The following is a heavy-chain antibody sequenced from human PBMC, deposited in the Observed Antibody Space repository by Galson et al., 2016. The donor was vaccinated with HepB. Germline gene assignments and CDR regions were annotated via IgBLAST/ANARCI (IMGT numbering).Heavy chain of an antibody. CDR3: AGTLVRGVFGKDV. J-gene: IGHJ6*02. V-gene: IGHV1-8*01. D-gene: IGHD3-10*01. CDR2: MNPNSGNT. CDR1: GYTFTSYD. Sequence: SVKVSCKASGYTFTSYDLNWVRQAPGQGLECMGWMNPNSGNTGYAPKFQGRVTMTWDTSISTAYVELSSLTSEDTAVYYCAGTLVRGVFGKDVWGQGTTVTVSS.